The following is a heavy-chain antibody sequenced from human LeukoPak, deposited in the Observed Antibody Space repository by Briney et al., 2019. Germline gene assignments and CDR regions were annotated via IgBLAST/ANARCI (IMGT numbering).Heavy chain of an antibody. CDR1: GFTFRNYG. J-gene: IGHJ4*02. CDR3: ATVRGCGGDWYYLDY. V-gene: IGHV3-30*02. D-gene: IGHD2-21*02. CDR2: IRYDGSNK. Sequence: PGGSLRLSCAASGFTFRNYGMNWVRQAPGKGLEWVTIIRYDGSNKYYADSVKGRFIISRDSSKNTLYLQMNSLRAEDTAVYYCATVRGCGGDWYYLDYWGQGTLVTVSS.